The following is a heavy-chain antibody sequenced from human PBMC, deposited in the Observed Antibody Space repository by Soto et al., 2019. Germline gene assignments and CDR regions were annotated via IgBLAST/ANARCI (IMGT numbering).Heavy chain of an antibody. CDR1: GFTFDIYA. D-gene: IGHD5-18*01. CDR3: AKELGGYSYGYELDH. CDR2: ISWNSGTR. V-gene: IGHV3-9*01. J-gene: IGHJ4*02. Sequence: EVQLVDSGGGLVQPGRSLRLSCAASGFTFDIYAMHWVRQAPGKGLEWVASISWNSGTRGYADSVKGRFTITRDNAKNSLYLQMDSLRTEDTAFYYCAKELGGYSYGYELDHWGQGTLVAVPS.